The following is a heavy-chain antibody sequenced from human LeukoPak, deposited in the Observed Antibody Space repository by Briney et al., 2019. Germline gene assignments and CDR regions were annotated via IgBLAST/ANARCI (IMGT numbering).Heavy chain of an antibody. CDR3: TKNGYYSMDV. D-gene: IGHD6-13*01. J-gene: IGHJ6*03. CDR2: FFPTGST. V-gene: IGHV4-4*02. Sequence: SETQSLTCAVSGDLVSSDKWRGWVRQSPGTGLERIGEFFPTGSTFYNPSLRSRVTISIEKSENNFSLNLRSVTAADTAMYECTKNGYYSMDVWGKGTTVTVSS. CDR1: GDLVSSDKW.